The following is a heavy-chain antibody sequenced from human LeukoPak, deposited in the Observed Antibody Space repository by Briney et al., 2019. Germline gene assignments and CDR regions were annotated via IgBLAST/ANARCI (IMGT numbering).Heavy chain of an antibody. J-gene: IGHJ4*02. CDR2: INPSGGST. CDR3: ARGIGGSYYVGYYFDY. V-gene: IGHV1-46*01. CDR1: GYTFTGYY. D-gene: IGHD1-26*01. Sequence: ASVKVSCKASGYTFTGYYMHWVRQAPGQGLEWMGIINPSGGSTSYAQKFQGRVTMTRDTSTSTVYMELSSLRSEDTAVYYCARGIGGSYYVGYYFDYWGQGTLVTVSS.